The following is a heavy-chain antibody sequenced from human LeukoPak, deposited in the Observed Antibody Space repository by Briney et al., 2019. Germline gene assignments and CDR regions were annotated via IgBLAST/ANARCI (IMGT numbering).Heavy chain of an antibody. CDR3: ATGDPTQLGYCSGDRCYSARF. V-gene: IGHV1-2*02. J-gene: IGHJ4*02. D-gene: IGHD2-15*01. CDR2: INPNSGGT. CDR1: GYSFTSHY. Sequence: GASVKVSCKASGYSFTSHYMHWVRQAPGQGLEWMGWINPNSGGTNYAQKFQGRVTMTRDTSISTAYMELSSLRSEDTALYYCATGDPTQLGYCSGDRCYSARFWGQGTLVTVSS.